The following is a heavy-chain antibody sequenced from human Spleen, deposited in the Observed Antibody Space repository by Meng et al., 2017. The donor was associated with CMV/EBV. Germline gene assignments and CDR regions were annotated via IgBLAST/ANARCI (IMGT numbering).Heavy chain of an antibody. Sequence: ASVKVSCKASGYTYSSYGISWVRQAPGQGLEWMGWISAYNGDTNYAQKFKGRVAMTTDTSTTSAYMELRSLRSDDSAVYFCARGPYYYDTRGVPDYDYGMDVWGQGTTVTVSS. J-gene: IGHJ6*02. CDR3: ARGPYYYDTRGVPDYDYGMDV. D-gene: IGHD3-22*01. CDR1: GYTYSSYG. V-gene: IGHV1-18*04. CDR2: ISAYNGDT.